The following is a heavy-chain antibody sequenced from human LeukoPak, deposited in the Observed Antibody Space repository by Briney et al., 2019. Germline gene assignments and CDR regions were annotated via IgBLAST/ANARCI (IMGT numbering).Heavy chain of an antibody. CDR2: IYSGGST. J-gene: IGHJ3*02. D-gene: IGHD3-16*01. V-gene: IGHV3-53*01. CDR1: GFTVSSNY. CDR3: ARVGDYDYVWGMSFDI. Sequence: GGFLRLSCAASGFTVSSNYMSWVRQAPGKGLEWVSVIYSGGSTYYADSVKGRFTISRDNSKNTLYLQMNSLRAEDTAVYYCARVGDYDYVWGMSFDIWGQGTMVTVSS.